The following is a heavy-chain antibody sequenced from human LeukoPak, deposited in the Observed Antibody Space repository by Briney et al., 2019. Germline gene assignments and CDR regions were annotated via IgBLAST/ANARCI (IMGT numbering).Heavy chain of an antibody. V-gene: IGHV1-2*02. CDR2: INPNSGGT. CDR1: GYTFTGYY. Sequence: GASVKVSCKASGYTFTGYYMHWVRQAPGQGLEWMGWINPNSGGTNYAQKFQGRVTMTRDTSISTAYMGLSRLRSDDTAGYYCARDLIGTDAFDIWGQGTMVTVSS. D-gene: IGHD3-16*01. CDR3: ARDLIGTDAFDI. J-gene: IGHJ3*02.